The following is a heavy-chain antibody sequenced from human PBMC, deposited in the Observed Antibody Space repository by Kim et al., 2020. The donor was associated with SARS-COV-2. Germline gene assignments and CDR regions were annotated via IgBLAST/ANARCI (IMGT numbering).Heavy chain of an antibody. D-gene: IGHD3-3*01. Sequence: GGSLRLSCAASGFTFSSYGMHWVRQAPGKGLEWVAVISYDGSNKYYADSVKGRFTISRDNSKNTLYLQMNSLRAEDTAVYYCAKDTYYDFWSGYWDYWGQGTLVTVSS. V-gene: IGHV3-30*18. J-gene: IGHJ4*02. CDR3: AKDTYYDFWSGYWDY. CDR2: ISYDGSNK. CDR1: GFTFSSYG.